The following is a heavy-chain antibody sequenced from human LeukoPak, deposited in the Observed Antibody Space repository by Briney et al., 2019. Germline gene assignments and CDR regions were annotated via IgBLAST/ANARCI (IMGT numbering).Heavy chain of an antibody. D-gene: IGHD3-22*01. CDR2: ISGSGGNT. V-gene: IGHV3-23*01. J-gene: IGHJ4*02. Sequence: GGSLRLSCAASGFTFSSYAMSWVRQAPGKGLEWVSAISGSGGNTYYADSVKGRFTISRDNSQNTLYLQMNSLRAEDTAVYYCAKDRTAIVVVNIIDYWGQGTLVTVSS. CDR3: AKDRTAIVVVNIIDY. CDR1: GFTFSSYA.